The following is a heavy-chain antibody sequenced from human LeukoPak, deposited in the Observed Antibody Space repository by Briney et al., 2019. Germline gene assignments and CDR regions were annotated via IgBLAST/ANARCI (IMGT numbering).Heavy chain of an antibody. Sequence: GGSLRLSCAASGFTFSSCEMNWVRQAPGKGLEWVSYISSSGSTIYYADSVKGRFTISRDNAKNSLYLQMNSLRAEDTAVYYCAREKDTALAVDYWGQGTLVTVSS. J-gene: IGHJ4*02. CDR1: GFTFSSCE. V-gene: IGHV3-48*03. CDR2: ISSSGSTI. D-gene: IGHD5-18*01. CDR3: AREKDTALAVDY.